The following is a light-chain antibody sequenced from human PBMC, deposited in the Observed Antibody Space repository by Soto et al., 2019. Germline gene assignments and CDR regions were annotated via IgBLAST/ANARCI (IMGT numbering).Light chain of an antibody. J-gene: IGKJ1*01. V-gene: IGKV3-15*01. CDR1: QSVSTN. CDR2: GAS. Sequence: MTQSPATLSVSAGERATLSCRASQSVSTNLAWYQQKPGQAPRLLIYGASTRATGMPARFSGSGSGTDFALTISSLQSEDSAIYYCQQYNNWLWTFGQGTKVDIK. CDR3: QQYNNWLWT.